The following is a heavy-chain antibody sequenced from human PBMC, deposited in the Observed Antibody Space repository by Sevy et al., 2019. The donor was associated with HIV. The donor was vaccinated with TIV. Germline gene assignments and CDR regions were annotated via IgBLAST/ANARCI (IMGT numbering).Heavy chain of an antibody. CDR1: GFTVSSNY. V-gene: IGHV3-53*01. J-gene: IGHJ6*02. CDR3: ARSLAAAGTLGGMDV. CDR2: IYSGGST. D-gene: IGHD6-13*01. Sequence: GGSLRLSCAASGFTVSSNYMSWVRQAPGKGLEWVSVIYSGGSTYYADSVKGRFTISRDNSKNTLYLQMNSLRAEDTAGYYCARSLAAAGTLGGMDVWGQGTTVTVSS.